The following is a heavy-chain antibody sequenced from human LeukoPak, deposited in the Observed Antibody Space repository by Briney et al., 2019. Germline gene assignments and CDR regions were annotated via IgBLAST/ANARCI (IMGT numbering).Heavy chain of an antibody. CDR1: GFTLSSYE. CDR3: ARRFDL. J-gene: IGHJ5*02. CDR2: ISSSRSTM. Sequence: GGSLRLSCTASGFTLSSYEMNWVRQAPGKGLEWVSKISSSRSTMYYADSVKGRFTISRDNAKNSLFLQMNSLRAEDTDIYYCARRFDLWGQGTLVTVSS. V-gene: IGHV3-48*03.